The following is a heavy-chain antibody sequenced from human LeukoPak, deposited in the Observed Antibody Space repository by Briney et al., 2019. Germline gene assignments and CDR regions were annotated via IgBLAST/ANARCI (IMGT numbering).Heavy chain of an antibody. CDR2: ISGSGGST. V-gene: IGHV3-23*01. J-gene: IGHJ6*04. CDR3: AKAYCSSTSCYDYYYYGMDV. CDR1: GFTFSSYA. D-gene: IGHD2-2*01. Sequence: GGSLRLSCAASGFTFSSYAMSWVRQAPGKGLEWVSAISGSGGSTYYADSVKGRFTISRDNSKNTLYLQMNSLRAEDTAVYYCAKAYCSSTSCYDYYYYGMDVWGKGTTVTVSS.